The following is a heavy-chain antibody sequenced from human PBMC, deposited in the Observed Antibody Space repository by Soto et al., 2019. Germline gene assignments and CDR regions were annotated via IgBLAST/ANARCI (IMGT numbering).Heavy chain of an antibody. J-gene: IGHJ4*02. CDR1: GGTFSSYA. V-gene: IGHV1-69*13. Sequence: SVKVSCKASGGTFSSYAISWVRQAPGQGLEWMGGIIPIFGTANYAQKFQGRVTITADESTSTAYMELSSLRSEDTAVYYCARGNNWITPFVVWGQGTLVTVSS. D-gene: IGHD1-20*01. CDR2: IIPIFGTA. CDR3: ARGNNWITPFVV.